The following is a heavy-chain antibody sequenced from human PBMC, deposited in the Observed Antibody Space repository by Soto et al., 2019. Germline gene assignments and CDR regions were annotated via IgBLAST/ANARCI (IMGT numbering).Heavy chain of an antibody. CDR3: AACYGDYDAEYFQH. CDR1: GGSISSYY. D-gene: IGHD4-17*01. CDR2: IYYSGST. V-gene: IGHV4-59*01. J-gene: IGHJ1*01. Sequence: SETLSLTCTVSGGSISSYYWSWIRQPPGKGLEWIGYIYYSGSTNYNPSLKSRVTISVDTSKNQFSLKLSSVTAADTAVYYCAACYGDYDAEYFQHWGQGTLVTVSS.